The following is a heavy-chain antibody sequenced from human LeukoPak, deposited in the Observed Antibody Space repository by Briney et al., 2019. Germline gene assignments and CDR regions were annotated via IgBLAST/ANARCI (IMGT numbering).Heavy chain of an antibody. CDR2: FYYSGST. J-gene: IGHJ4*02. CDR1: GGSFSTYY. Sequence: SETLSLTCTVTGGSFSTYYWSWIRQPPGKGLEWIGHFYYSGSTNYNPSLKSRVTISVDTSRNQFSLKLTSVTAADTAVYYCARGQGGNYYLNYFDYWGQGALVTVSS. CDR3: ARGQGGNYYLNYFDY. V-gene: IGHV4-59*01. D-gene: IGHD1-26*01.